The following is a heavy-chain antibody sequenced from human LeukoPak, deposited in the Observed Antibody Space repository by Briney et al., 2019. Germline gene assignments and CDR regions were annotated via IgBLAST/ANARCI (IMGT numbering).Heavy chain of an antibody. CDR1: GFTFSSYW. Sequence: GGSLRLSCAASGFTFSSYWMHWVRQAPGKGLEWVAVISYDGSNKYYADSVKGRFTISRDNSKNTLYLQMNSLRAEDTAVYYCAREFYGEGSYYFDYWGQGTLVTVSS. D-gene: IGHD4-17*01. CDR3: AREFYGEGSYYFDY. J-gene: IGHJ4*02. V-gene: IGHV3-30*03. CDR2: ISYDGSNK.